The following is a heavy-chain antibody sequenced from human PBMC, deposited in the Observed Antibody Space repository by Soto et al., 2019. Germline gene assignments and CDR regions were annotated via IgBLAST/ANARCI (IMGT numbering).Heavy chain of an antibody. CDR3: ALWFGVIYYYGMDV. D-gene: IGHD3-10*01. V-gene: IGHV1-2*02. CDR1: GYTLTGYY. CDR2: INPNSGGT. Sequence: ASVKVSCKASGYTLTGYYMHWVRQAPGQGLEWMGWINPNSGGTNYAQKFQGRVTMTRDTSISTAYMELSRLRSDDTAVYYCALWFGVIYYYGMDVWGQGTTVTVYS. J-gene: IGHJ6*02.